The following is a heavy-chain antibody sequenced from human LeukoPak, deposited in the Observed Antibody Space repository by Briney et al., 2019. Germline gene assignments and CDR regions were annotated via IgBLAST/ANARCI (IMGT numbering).Heavy chain of an antibody. Sequence: GGSLRLSCAASGFTFSNYAMNWVRQAPGKGLEWVSSISSSSSYIYYADSVKGRFTISRDNAKNSLYLQMNSLRAEDTAVYYCASPEVHIAAAGYGYWGQGTLVTVSS. V-gene: IGHV3-21*01. CDR2: ISSSSSYI. CDR3: ASPEVHIAAAGYGY. J-gene: IGHJ4*02. CDR1: GFTFSNYA. D-gene: IGHD6-13*01.